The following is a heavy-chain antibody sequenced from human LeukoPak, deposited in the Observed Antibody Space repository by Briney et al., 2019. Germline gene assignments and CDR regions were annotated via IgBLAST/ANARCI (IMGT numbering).Heavy chain of an antibody. CDR1: GFTFSSFW. J-gene: IGHJ4*02. Sequence: SGGSLRLSCAASGFTFSSFWMTWVRQAPGKGLEWVANIKEDGSEKYYVDSVKGRFSISRDNAKNSLSLQMNSLRAEDTAVYYCARDHPFDYWGQGTLVSVSS. V-gene: IGHV3-7*01. CDR2: IKEDGSEK. CDR3: ARDHPFDY.